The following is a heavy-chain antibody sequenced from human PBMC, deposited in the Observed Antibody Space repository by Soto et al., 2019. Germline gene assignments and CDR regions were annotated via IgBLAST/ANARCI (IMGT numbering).Heavy chain of an antibody. Sequence: EVQLVESGGGLVQPGRSLRLSCVASGFTFYNHGMHWVRQAPGRGLEWVSGITWSSDSMGYSYSVKGRFTISRDNATNSLYLQMNSLRPEDTALYYCAKEDSGFSGYMDVWGKGTTVTVSS. V-gene: IGHV3-9*01. CDR3: AKEDSGFSGYMDV. CDR1: GFTFYNHG. CDR2: ITWSSDSM. J-gene: IGHJ6*03. D-gene: IGHD3-10*01.